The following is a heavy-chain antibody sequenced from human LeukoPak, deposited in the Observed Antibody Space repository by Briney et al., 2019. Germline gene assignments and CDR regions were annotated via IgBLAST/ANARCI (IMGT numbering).Heavy chain of an antibody. CDR3: ARMQLFGLGNYYYYYMDV. CDR1: GFTFSSYS. V-gene: IGHV3-21*06. J-gene: IGHJ6*03. D-gene: IGHD3-3*01. Sequence: GGSLRLSCAGSGFTFSSYSMNWVRQAPGKGLEWVSSIGSSGRYTYYADSMKGRFSISRDNAKSSLFPQMNSLRVEDTAVYYCARMQLFGLGNYYYYYMDVWGKGTTVTVSS. CDR2: IGSSGRYT.